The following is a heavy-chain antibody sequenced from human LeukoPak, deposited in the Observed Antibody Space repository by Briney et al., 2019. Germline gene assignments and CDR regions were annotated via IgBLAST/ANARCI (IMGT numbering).Heavy chain of an antibody. CDR3: TRDLGV. J-gene: IGHJ6*02. CDR2: IKSDGSFT. Sequence: GGSLRLSCLASGFTFDTYWMHWGRQAPGKGLVWVSQIKSDGSFTSYADSVKGRFTISRDNAKKTLYLQMNSLRADDTAMYYCTRDLGVWGQGTTVTVTS. V-gene: IGHV3-74*01. CDR1: GFTFDTYW. D-gene: IGHD7-27*01.